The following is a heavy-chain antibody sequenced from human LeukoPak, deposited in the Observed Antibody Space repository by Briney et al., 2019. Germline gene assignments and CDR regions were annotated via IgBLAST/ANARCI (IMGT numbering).Heavy chain of an antibody. CDR3: ARDTSGYYDY. CDR1: GFTFRNYG. Sequence: GGSLRLSCEAPGFTFRNYGMYWVRQAPGKGLDWVGVIWFDGSNRYYADSVKGRFTISRDNSKNTLYLQVNSVRAEDTAVYYCARDTSGYYDYWGQGALVTVSS. V-gene: IGHV3-33*01. J-gene: IGHJ4*02. D-gene: IGHD2-15*01. CDR2: IWFDGSNR.